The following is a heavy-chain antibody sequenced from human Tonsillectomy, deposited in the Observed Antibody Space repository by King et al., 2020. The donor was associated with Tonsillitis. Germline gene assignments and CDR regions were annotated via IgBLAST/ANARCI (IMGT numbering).Heavy chain of an antibody. V-gene: IGHV3-21*01. Sequence: VQLVESGGGLVKPGGSLRLSCAASGFTFSSYSMNWVRQAPGKGLEWVSSISSSSSYIYYADSVKGRFTISRDNAKNSLYLQMNSLRAEDTALYYCARDVPYSYCGGDCYAFDYWGQGTLVTVAS. CDR1: GFTFSSYS. CDR2: ISSSSSYI. J-gene: IGHJ4*02. D-gene: IGHD2-21*02. CDR3: ARDVPYSYCGGDCYAFDY.